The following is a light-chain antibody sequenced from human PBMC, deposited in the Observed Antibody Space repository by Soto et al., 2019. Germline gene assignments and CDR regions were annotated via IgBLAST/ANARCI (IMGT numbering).Light chain of an antibody. CDR3: QQYNSYWT. V-gene: IGKV3-15*01. CDR1: QSISTN. CDR2: RAS. Sequence: EIVMTQSPPTLSVSPGERATLSCRASQSISTNVAWFQQKPGQAPSLLIFRASIRASGVPARFSGSGSGTEFTLTISSLQPDDFATYYCQQYNSYWTFGQGTNVDIK. J-gene: IGKJ1*01.